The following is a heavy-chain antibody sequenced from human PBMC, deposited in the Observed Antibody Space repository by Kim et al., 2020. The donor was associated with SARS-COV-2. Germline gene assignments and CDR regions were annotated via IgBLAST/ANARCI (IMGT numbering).Heavy chain of an antibody. CDR2: IKEDGSEK. J-gene: IGHJ6*02. V-gene: IGHV3-7*03. CDR1: RFTFSRFW. CDR3: ARGRTMDV. Sequence: GGSLRLSCAASRFTFSRFWMSWARQAPGKGLEWVANIKEDGSEKYYVDSVKGRFTISRDNAKNSLYLQLNRLRAEDTAVYYCARGRTMDVWGQGTTVTVS.